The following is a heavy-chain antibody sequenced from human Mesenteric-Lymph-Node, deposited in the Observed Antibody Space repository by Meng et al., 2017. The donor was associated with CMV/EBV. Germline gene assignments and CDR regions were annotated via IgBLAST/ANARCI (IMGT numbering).Heavy chain of an antibody. Sequence: SETLSLTCTVSGASIKTYYWTWIRQPPGKGLEWIGSIYHSGSTYYNPSLKSRVTISVDTSKKYFSLKLRSVTAADTAVYYCATSNMYLRFLYWGQGTLVTVSS. CDR3: ATSNMYLRFLY. D-gene: IGHD3-3*01. CDR2: IYHSGST. CDR1: GASIKTYY. V-gene: IGHV4-38-2*02. J-gene: IGHJ4*02.